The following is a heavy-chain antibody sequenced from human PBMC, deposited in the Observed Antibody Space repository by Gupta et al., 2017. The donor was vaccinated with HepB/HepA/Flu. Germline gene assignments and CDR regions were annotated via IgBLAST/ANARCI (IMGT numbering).Heavy chain of an antibody. CDR3: ARYCSSTSCPYFDY. Sequence: QLQLQESGPGMVKPSETLSLTCTVSGRSLSSSSYYWGRLRQPPGKGLEWIGSIYYSGSTYSNPSLKSRVTISVDTSKNQFSLKLSSVTAADTAVYYCARYCSSTSCPYFDYWGQGTLVTVSS. D-gene: IGHD2-2*01. CDR1: GRSLSSSSYY. J-gene: IGHJ4*02. V-gene: IGHV4-39*01. CDR2: IYYSGST.